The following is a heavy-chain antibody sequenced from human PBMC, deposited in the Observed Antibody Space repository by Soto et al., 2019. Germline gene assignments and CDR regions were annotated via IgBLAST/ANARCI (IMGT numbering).Heavy chain of an antibody. J-gene: IGHJ4*02. Sequence: GGSLRLSCAASGFTFSSYGMHWVRQAAGKGLEWVAVISFDGSNQYYADSVKGRFTISRDNSKNTLYLKMNSLRGEDTAVYYCAKGQGYCSGGSCSIDYWGQGTLDTVSS. CDR2: ISFDGSNQ. D-gene: IGHD2-15*01. V-gene: IGHV3-30*18. CDR1: GFTFSSYG. CDR3: AKGQGYCSGGSCSIDY.